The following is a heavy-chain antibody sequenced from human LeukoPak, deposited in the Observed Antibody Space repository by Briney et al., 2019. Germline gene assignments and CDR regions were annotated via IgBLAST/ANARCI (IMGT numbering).Heavy chain of an antibody. V-gene: IGHV3-15*01. CDR2: IKSTTDGGTT. CDR1: GFTFSSYA. CDR3: TTGIVGATN. D-gene: IGHD1-26*01. Sequence: GGSLRLSCAASGFTFSSYAMSWVRQAPGKGLEWVGRIKSTTDGGTTDYAAPVKARFTISRDDSKNTLYLQMNTLKTEDTAVYYCTTGIVGATNWGQGTLVTVSS. J-gene: IGHJ4*02.